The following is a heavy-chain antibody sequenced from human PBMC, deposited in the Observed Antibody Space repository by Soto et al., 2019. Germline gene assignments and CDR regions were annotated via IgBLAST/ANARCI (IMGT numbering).Heavy chain of an antibody. CDR1: GGSISSGDYY. CDR3: ARHRIIPLWPEWMYHFAY. J-gene: IGHJ4*02. D-gene: IGHD3-3*01. CDR2: IYYSGST. V-gene: IGHV4-30-4*01. Sequence: QVQLQESGPGLVKPSQTLSLTCTVSGGSISSGDYYWSWIRQPPGKGLEWIGYIYYSGSTYYNPSLKSRVTISGGKAKDQVSPKLSPGAAGGPALCYWARHRIIPLWPEWMYHFAYGGQGTLVTVSS.